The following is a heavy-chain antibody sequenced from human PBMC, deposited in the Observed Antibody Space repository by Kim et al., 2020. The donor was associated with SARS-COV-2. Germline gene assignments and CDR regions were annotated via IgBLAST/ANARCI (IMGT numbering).Heavy chain of an antibody. Sequence: LKSRVTISVDTSKNQFSLRLSSVTAADTAVYYCASGAGGLELRHHWYFDLWGRGTLVTVSS. J-gene: IGHJ2*01. V-gene: IGHV4-59*09. CDR3: ASGAGGLELRHHWYFDL. D-gene: IGHD1-7*01.